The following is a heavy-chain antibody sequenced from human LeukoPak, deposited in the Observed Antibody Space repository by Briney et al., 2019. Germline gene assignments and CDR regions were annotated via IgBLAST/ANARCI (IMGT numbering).Heavy chain of an antibody. V-gene: IGHV1-46*04. D-gene: IGHD3-3*01. CDR2: INPSGGST. J-gene: IGHJ6*02. CDR3: ARVGCPQYYDFWSAPGNGMDV. CDR1: GYTFTSYY. Sequence: ASVKVSCKASGYTFTSYYMHWVRQAPGQGLEWMGIINPSGGSTSYAQMLQGRVTTTRNTATTADHMEQSMLRAEETAVYYCARVGCPQYYDFWSAPGNGMDVWGQGTTVTVSS.